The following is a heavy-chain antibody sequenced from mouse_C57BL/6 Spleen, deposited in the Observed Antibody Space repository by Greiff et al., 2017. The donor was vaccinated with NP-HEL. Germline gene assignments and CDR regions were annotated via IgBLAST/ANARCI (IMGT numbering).Heavy chain of an antibody. CDR1: GYTFTSYW. J-gene: IGHJ4*01. Sequence: QVQLQQPGAELVKPGASVKLSCKASGYTFTSYWMHWVKQRPGQGLEWIGMIHPNSGSTNYNEKFKSKATLTVDKSSSTAYMQLSSLTSEDSAVYYCARSDLRGGYYAMDDWGQGTSVTVSS. V-gene: IGHV1-64*01. CDR2: IHPNSGST. CDR3: ARSDLRGGYYAMDD. D-gene: IGHD5-1*01.